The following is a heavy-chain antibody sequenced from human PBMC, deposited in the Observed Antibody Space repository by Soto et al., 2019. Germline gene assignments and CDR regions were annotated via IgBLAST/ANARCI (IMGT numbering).Heavy chain of an antibody. Sequence: ASVKVSCKASGYTFTGYYMHWVRQAPGQGLEWMGWINPNSGGTNYAQKFQGWVTMTRDTSISTAYMELSRLRSDDTAVYYWARAWDSNYGGPDDRGQGTRVTVSS. CDR3: ARAWDSNYGGPDD. J-gene: IGHJ4*02. V-gene: IGHV1-2*04. D-gene: IGHD4-4*01. CDR1: GYTFTGYY. CDR2: INPNSGGT.